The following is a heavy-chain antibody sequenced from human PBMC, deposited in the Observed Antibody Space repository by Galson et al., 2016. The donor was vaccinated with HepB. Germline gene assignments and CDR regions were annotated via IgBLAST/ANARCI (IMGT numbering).Heavy chain of an antibody. CDR1: GFTFSAYV. V-gene: IGHV3-23*01. Sequence: SLRLSCAASGFTFSAYVMTWVRQVAGKGLEWVSLISGSGVSTYYADSAKGRFTISRDNSKDTLYLQMNSLRAEDTAVYYCAKDVDTAMVPDAFDIWGQGTMVTVSS. CDR3: AKDVDTAMVPDAFDI. J-gene: IGHJ3*02. CDR2: ISGSGVST. D-gene: IGHD5-18*01.